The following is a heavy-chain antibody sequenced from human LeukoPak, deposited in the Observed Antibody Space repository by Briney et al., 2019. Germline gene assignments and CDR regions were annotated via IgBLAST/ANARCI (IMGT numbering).Heavy chain of an antibody. CDR3: ARHAEGQQLASNWFDP. CDR1: GGSFSGYY. V-gene: IGHV4-34*01. J-gene: IGHJ5*02. CDR2: INHSGST. D-gene: IGHD6-13*01. Sequence: PSETLSLTCAVYGGSFSGYYWSWIRQPPGKGLEWIGEINHSGSTNYNPSLKSRVTISVDTSKNQFSLKLSSVTAADTAVYYCARHAEGQQLASNWFDPWGQGTLVTVSS.